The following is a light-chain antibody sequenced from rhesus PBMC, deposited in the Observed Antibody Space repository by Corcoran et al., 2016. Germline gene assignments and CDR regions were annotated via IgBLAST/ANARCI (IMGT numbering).Light chain of an antibody. CDR1: SSDIGGYNY. CDR2: ELS. CDR3: SSIAGNNIYI. J-gene: IGLJ1*01. Sequence: QAALTQPRSVSGSPGQSVTISCTGTSSDIGGYNYVSWYQQHPGTAPRLMISELSKRPSGVSDRFSGSKSGNTASLTISGLQAEDEADYRCSSIAGNNIYIFGAGTRLTVL. V-gene: IGLV2-32*02.